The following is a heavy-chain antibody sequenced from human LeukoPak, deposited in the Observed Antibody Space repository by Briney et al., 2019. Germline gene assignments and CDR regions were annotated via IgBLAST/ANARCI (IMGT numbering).Heavy chain of an antibody. V-gene: IGHV3-74*01. D-gene: IGHD3-22*01. J-gene: IGHJ6*02. CDR3: ARADYYSDSSGYYSYGMDV. CDR2: INSDGSST. CDR1: GFTLSSYW. Sequence: GGSLRLSCAASGFTLSSYWLRWVRQAPGKGLVWVSRINSDGSSTRYADSVKGRFTISRDNAKNTVYLQMNSLRAEDTAVYYCARADYYSDSSGYYSYGMDVWGQGTTVTVPS.